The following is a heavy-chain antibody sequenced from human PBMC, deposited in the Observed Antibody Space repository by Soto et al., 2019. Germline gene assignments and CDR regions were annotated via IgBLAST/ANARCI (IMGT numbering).Heavy chain of an antibody. CDR1: GFSFNDFA. J-gene: IGHJ5*02. D-gene: IGHD3-9*01. Sequence: QVQLVESGGGVVQPGKSLRLSCVASGFSFNDFAMHWVRQAPGKVLELVALISTEGNNENYGGSVKGRFNISRDNSETTVFLRMNSLRTEDAAVYSCAKAEAPAYDIMTGYSASDSWGQGNPVFVSS. V-gene: IGHV3-30*18. CDR2: ISTEGNNE. CDR3: AKAEAPAYDIMTGYSASDS.